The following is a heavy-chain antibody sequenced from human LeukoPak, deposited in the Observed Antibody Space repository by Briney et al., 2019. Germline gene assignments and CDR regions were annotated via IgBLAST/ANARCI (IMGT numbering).Heavy chain of an antibody. CDR3: AKSDSSSWHGIDY. D-gene: IGHD6-13*01. Sequence: PGGALRLSCAASGFTFSSYAMSWVRQAPGKGLEWVSAISGSGGSTYYADSVKGRFTISRDNSKNTLYLQMNSLRAEDTAVYYFAKSDSSSWHGIDYWGQGTLVTVSS. CDR1: GFTFSSYA. CDR2: ISGSGGST. J-gene: IGHJ4*02. V-gene: IGHV3-23*01.